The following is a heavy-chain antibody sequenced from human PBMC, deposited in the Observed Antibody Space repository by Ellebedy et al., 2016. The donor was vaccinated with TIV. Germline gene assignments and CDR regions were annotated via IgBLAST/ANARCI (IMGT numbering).Heavy chain of an antibody. V-gene: IGHV1-69*04. J-gene: IGHJ3*02. CDR1: GGTFSSYA. Sequence: SVKVSCXASGGTFSSYAISWVRQAPGQGLEWMGRIIPILGIANYAQKFQGRVTITADKSTSTAYMELSSLRSEDTAVYYCAGTSGSYYVEDIWGQGTMVTVSS. CDR3: AGTSGSYYVEDI. CDR2: IIPILGIA. D-gene: IGHD1-26*01.